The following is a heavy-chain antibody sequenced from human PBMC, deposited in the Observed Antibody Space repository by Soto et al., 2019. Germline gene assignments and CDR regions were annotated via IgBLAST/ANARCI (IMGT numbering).Heavy chain of an antibody. CDR3: AKDIKYDILTGSFDY. CDR2: INSNAGTI. D-gene: IGHD3-9*01. Sequence: GGSLRLSCAASGFTFSSYWMHWVRQAPGKGLVWVSGINSNAGTISYADSVKGRFTISRDSAKNSLYLQMNSLRAEDTALYYCAKDIKYDILTGSFDYWGQGTLVTVSS. V-gene: IGHV3-74*01. CDR1: GFTFSSYW. J-gene: IGHJ4*02.